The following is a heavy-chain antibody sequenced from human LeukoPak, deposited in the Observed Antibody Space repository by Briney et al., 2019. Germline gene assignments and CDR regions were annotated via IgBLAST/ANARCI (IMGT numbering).Heavy chain of an antibody. J-gene: IGHJ4*02. CDR1: GGSISSYY. CDR2: IYYSGST. V-gene: IGHV4-59*01. CDR3: ARKVLGYGDSSGYYGLYDY. Sequence: SETLSLTCTVSGGSISSYYWSWIRQPPGKGLEWIGYIYYSGSTNYNPSLKSRVTISVDTSKNQFSLKLSSVTAADTAVYYCARKVLGYGDSSGYYGLYDYWGQGTLVTDSS. D-gene: IGHD3-22*01.